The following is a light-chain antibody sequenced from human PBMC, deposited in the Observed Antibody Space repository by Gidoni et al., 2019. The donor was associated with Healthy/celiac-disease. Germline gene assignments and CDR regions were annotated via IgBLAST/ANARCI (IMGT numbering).Light chain of an antibody. V-gene: IGLV2-11*01. CDR2: DVS. CDR1: SSDVGGYNY. CDR3: CSYAGSYTWV. J-gene: IGLJ1*01. Sequence: HSALTQPRAVSGAPGRPVTISCTGTSSDVGGYNYVSWYQQHPGKAPKLMIYDVSKRPSGVPDRFSGSKSGNTASLTISGLQAEDEADYYCCSYAGSYTWVFGTGTKVTVL.